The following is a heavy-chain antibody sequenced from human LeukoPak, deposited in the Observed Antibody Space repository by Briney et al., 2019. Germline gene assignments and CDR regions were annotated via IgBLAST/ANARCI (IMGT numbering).Heavy chain of an antibody. CDR2: ISGSGGST. CDR3: AKVKYCSGGSCRQYYFDY. J-gene: IGHJ4*02. V-gene: IGHV3-23*01. CDR1: GFTFSSYA. Sequence: GGSLRLSCAASGFTFSSYAMSWVRQAPGKGLEWVSAISGSGGSTYYADSVKGRFTISRDNSKSTLYLQMNSLRAEDTAVYYCAKVKYCSGGSCRQYYFDYRGQGTLVTVSS. D-gene: IGHD2-15*01.